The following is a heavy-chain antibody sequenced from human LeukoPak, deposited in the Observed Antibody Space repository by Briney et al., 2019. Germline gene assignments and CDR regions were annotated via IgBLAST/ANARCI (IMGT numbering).Heavy chain of an antibody. CDR1: GGSISIYY. D-gene: IGHD3-3*01. V-gene: IGHV4-4*07. CDR3: ARVVTTRIPIFGVAPRKSYYMDV. J-gene: IGHJ6*03. Sequence: PSETLSLTCAVSGGSISIYYWSWVRQPAGKGLEWVGRMSTSGSTNYNPSFKRRVTMSVDTSENQFSLKLSSVTAADTAVYYCARVVTTRIPIFGVAPRKSYYMDVWGKGTPVTVSS. CDR2: MSTSGST.